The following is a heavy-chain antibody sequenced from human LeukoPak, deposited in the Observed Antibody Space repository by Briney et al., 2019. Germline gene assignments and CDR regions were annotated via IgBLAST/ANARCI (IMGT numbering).Heavy chain of an antibody. CDR2: IYYSGST. D-gene: IGHD6-19*01. V-gene: IGHV4-39*01. Sequence: SEALSLTCTVSGGSISSSSYYWGWIRQPPGKGLEWIGSIYYSGSTYYNPSLKSRVTISVDTSKNQFSLKPSSVTAADTAVYYCARPYSSGRINYWGQGTLVTVSS. CDR3: ARPYSSGRINY. CDR1: GGSISSSSYY. J-gene: IGHJ4*02.